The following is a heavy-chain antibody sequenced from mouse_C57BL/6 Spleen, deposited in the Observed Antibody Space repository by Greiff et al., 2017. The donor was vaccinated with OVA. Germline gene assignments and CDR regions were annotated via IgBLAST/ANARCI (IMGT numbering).Heavy chain of an antibody. CDR3: ARRVLYDYSWYFEV. D-gene: IGHD2-4*01. CDR2: IWTGGGT. J-gene: IGHJ1*03. CDR1: GFSLTSYA. V-gene: IGHV2-9-1*01. Sequence: VQRVESGPGLVAPSQSLSITCTVSGFSLTSYAISWVRQPPGKGLEWLGVIWTGGGTNYNSALKYRLSISKDNSKSQVFLKMNSLQTDDTARYYCARRVLYDYSWYFEVWGTGTTVTVSS.